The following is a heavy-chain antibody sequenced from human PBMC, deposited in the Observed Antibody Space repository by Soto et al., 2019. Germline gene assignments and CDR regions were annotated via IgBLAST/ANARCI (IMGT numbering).Heavy chain of an antibody. CDR1: GYTFTGYY. J-gene: IGHJ4*02. Sequence: ASVKVSCKASGYTFTGYYMHWVRQAPGQGLEWMGWINPNSGGTNYAQKFQGWVTMTRDTSISTAYMELSRLRSDDTAVYYCARGHTDYGSGSYLVWGQGTLVTVSS. CDR3: ARGHTDYGSGSYLV. V-gene: IGHV1-2*04. CDR2: INPNSGGT. D-gene: IGHD3-10*01.